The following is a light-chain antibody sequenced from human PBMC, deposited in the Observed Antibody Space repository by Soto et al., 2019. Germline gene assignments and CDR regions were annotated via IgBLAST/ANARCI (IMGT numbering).Light chain of an antibody. J-gene: IGKJ3*01. CDR2: KAS. Sequence: DIQMTQSPSTLSGSVGDRVTXXXXASQTISSWLAWYQQKPGKAPKLLIYKASTLKSGVPSRFSGSGSGTEFTLTISSLQPEDFATYYCQQSYSTPQSFGPGTKVDIK. CDR3: QQSYSTPQS. V-gene: IGKV1-5*03. CDR1: QTISSW.